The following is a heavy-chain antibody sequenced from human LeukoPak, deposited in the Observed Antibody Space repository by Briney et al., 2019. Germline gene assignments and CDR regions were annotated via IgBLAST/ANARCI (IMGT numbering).Heavy chain of an antibody. V-gene: IGHV5-51*01. CDR2: IYPGDSDT. CDR3: ARSGQLLWVGDARRPYYYAIDV. Sequence: GESLKISCKGSGYNFTSYWIGWVRQMPGKGLEWMGIIYPGDSDTRYGPSFQGQVTISADKSISTAYLQWSSLGASDTAIYYCARSGQLLWVGDARRPYYYAIDVWGQGTTVTVSS. J-gene: IGHJ6*02. D-gene: IGHD3-10*01. CDR1: GYNFTSYW.